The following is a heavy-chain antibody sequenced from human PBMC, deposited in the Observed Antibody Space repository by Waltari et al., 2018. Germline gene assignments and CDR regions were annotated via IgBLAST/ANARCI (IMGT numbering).Heavy chain of an antibody. CDR2: IIPIVGTA. J-gene: IGHJ6*02. CDR1: GGTFSSYA. V-gene: IGHV1-69*06. Sequence: QVQLVQSGAEVKKPGSSVKVSCKASGGTFSSYAISWVRQAPGQGLEWMGGIIPIVGTANYAQKFHGRVTITADKSTSTAYMELSSLRSEDTAVYYCARDCSGGSCPLYYYYGMDVWGQGTTVTVSS. D-gene: IGHD2-15*01. CDR3: ARDCSGGSCPLYYYYGMDV.